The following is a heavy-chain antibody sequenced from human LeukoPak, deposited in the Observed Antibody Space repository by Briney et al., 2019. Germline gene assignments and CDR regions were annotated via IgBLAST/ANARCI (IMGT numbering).Heavy chain of an antibody. CDR2: IIPIFGTA. V-gene: IGHV1-69*06. J-gene: IGHJ4*02. CDR1: GGTFSSYA. Sequence: ASVKVSCKASGGTFSSYAISWVRQAPGQGLEWMGGIIPIFGTANYAQKFQGRVTITADKSTSTAYMELSSLRSEDTAVYYCARLGRSSGDVYNYGFDYWGQGTLVTVSS. D-gene: IGHD5-24*01. CDR3: ARLGRSSGDVYNYGFDY.